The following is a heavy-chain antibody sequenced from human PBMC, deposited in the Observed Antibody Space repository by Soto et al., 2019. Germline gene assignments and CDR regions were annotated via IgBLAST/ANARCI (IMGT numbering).Heavy chain of an antibody. V-gene: IGHV3-23*01. CDR2: ISGSGGST. J-gene: IGHJ6*02. D-gene: IGHD2-2*01. CDR1: GFTFSSYA. CDR3: AKAREYDYYYYYGMDV. Sequence: GGSLRLSCAASGFTFSSYAMSWVRQAPGKGLEWVSAISGSGGSTYYADSVKGRFTISRDNSKNTLYLQMNSLRAEDTAVYYCAKAREYDYYYYYGMDVWGQGTTVTVSS.